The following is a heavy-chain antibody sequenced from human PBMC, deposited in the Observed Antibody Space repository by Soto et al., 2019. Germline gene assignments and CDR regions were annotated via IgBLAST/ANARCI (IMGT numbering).Heavy chain of an antibody. CDR1: GGSFSGYY. CDR2: INHSGSA. V-gene: IGHV4-34*01. CDR3: ARGRRIAAGRWFDP. Sequence: QVQLQQWGAGLLKPSETLSLTCAVYGGSFSGYYWSWIRQPPGKGLEWIGEINHSGSANYNPSLKSRVTISVDTSKNQFSLKLSSVTAADTAVYYCARGRRIAAGRWFDPWGQGTLVTVSS. J-gene: IGHJ5*02. D-gene: IGHD6-13*01.